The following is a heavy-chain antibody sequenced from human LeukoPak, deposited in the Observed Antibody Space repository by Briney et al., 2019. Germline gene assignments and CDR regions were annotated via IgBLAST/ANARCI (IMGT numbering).Heavy chain of an antibody. D-gene: IGHD6-13*01. V-gene: IGHV4-38-2*02. Sequence: SETLSLTCTVSGYSISSGYYWGWIRQPPGKGLEWIGSIYHSGSTYYNPSLKSRVTISVDTSKNQFSLKLSSVTAADTAVYYCARMVRYSSSWLDYWGQGTLVTVSS. CDR2: IYHSGST. CDR1: GYSISSGYY. J-gene: IGHJ4*02. CDR3: ARMVRYSSSWLDY.